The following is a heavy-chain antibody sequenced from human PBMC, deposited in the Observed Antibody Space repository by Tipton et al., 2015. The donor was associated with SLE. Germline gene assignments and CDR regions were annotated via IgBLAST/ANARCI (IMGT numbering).Heavy chain of an antibody. CDR1: GGSISSHY. D-gene: IGHD6-13*01. J-gene: IGHJ4*02. Sequence: TLSLTCTVSGGSISSHYWSWIRQPPGKGLEWIGYVYSSGSTKYNPSLKSRVTISVDTSKNQFSLKLSPVTAADTAVYYCARDAGSWEPYFDHWGQGTLVTVSS. V-gene: IGHV4-4*08. CDR2: VYSSGST. CDR3: ARDAGSWEPYFDH.